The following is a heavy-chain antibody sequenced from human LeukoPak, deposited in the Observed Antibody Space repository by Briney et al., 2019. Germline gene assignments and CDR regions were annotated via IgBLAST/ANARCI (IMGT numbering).Heavy chain of an antibody. V-gene: IGHV4-61*02. Sequence: PSQTLSLTCTVSGGSISSGSYYWSWIRQPAGKGLEWIGRIYTSGSTNYNPSLKSRVTISVDTSKNQFSLKLSSVTAADTAVYYCARDITDGYSYGPYGYYWFDPWGQGTLVTVSS. D-gene: IGHD5-18*01. CDR1: GGSISSGSYY. J-gene: IGHJ5*02. CDR2: IYTSGST. CDR3: ARDITDGYSYGPYGYYWFDP.